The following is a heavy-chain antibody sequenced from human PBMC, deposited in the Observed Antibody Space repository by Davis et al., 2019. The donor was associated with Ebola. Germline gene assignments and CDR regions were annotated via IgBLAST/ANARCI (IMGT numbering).Heavy chain of an antibody. V-gene: IGHV4-34*01. CDR1: GGSFSGYY. Sequence: MPSETLSLTCAVYGGSFSGYYWSWIRQPPGKGLEWIGEINHSGSTNYNPSLKSRVTISVDTSKNQFSLKLSSVTAADTAVYYCTRSGGDPDYWGQGTLVTVSS. CDR2: INHSGST. CDR3: TRSGGDPDY. D-gene: IGHD2-21*02. J-gene: IGHJ4*02.